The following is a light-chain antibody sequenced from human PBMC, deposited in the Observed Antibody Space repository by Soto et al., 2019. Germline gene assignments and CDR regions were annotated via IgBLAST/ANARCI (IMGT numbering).Light chain of an antibody. J-gene: IGLJ2*01. V-gene: IGLV2-8*01. CDR2: EVS. CDR3: SSNAGSDNLV. Sequence: QSALTQPPSASGSPGQSVTLSCTGISSDVGSYIYVSWYQQHPGKAPKLMIYEVSKRPPGVPDRFSGSMSGKTASLTVSGLQAEDEADYYCSSNAGSDNLVFGGGTQLTVL. CDR1: SSDVGSYIY.